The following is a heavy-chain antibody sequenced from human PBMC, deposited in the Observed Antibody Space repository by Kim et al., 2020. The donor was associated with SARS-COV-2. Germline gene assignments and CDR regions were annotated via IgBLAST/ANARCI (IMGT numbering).Heavy chain of an antibody. Sequence: VSTCDAGLVECRFTISRDNSKNTLYLQTNSLRAEDTAIYYCAKSLYGGMDVWGRGTTVTVSS. V-gene: IGHV3-23*01. J-gene: IGHJ6*02. CDR2: VST. D-gene: IGHD3-16*01. CDR3: AKSLYGGMDV.